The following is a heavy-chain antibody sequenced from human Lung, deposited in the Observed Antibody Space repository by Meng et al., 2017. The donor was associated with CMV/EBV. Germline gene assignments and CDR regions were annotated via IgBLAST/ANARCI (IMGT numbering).Heavy chain of an antibody. D-gene: IGHD3-22*01. CDR2: ITSDGSSR. Sequence: GESLKISCAASGFTFNTYWMHWVRQAPGKGLVWVSRITSDGSSRTYADSVKGRFTISRDNAKNTLYLQMNSLGAEDTAVYYCAREYRLKYDSSGFDFWGQGTLVTVSS. CDR3: AREYRLKYDSSGFDF. V-gene: IGHV3-74*01. CDR1: GFTFNTYW. J-gene: IGHJ4*02.